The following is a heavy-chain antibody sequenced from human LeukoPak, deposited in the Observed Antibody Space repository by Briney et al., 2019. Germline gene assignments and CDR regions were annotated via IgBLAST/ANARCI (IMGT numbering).Heavy chain of an antibody. D-gene: IGHD3-10*01. J-gene: IGHJ4*02. CDR1: GFTFSSYW. V-gene: IGHV3-7*01. CDR2: IKQDGSGK. Sequence: PGGSLRLSCSASGFTFSSYWMSWVRQAPGKGLEWVANIKQDGSGKYYVDSVKGRFTISRDNAKNSLSLQMNSLRAEDTAVYYCARMDIGLVRDWGQGTLVTVSS. CDR3: ARMDIGLVRD.